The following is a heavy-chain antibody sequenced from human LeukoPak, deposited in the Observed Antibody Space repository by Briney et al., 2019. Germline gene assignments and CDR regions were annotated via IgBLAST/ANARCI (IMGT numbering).Heavy chain of an antibody. CDR1: GGSITSYY. Sequence: SETLSLTCSVSGGSITSYYWSWIRQPPGKGLEWIGEIYHSGSTTYNPSLKSRVTISVDKSRNHFSLKLSSVTAADTAVYYCARERASDVWGQGTMVTVSS. V-gene: IGHV4-59*12. CDR3: ARERASDV. J-gene: IGHJ3*01. CDR2: IYHSGST.